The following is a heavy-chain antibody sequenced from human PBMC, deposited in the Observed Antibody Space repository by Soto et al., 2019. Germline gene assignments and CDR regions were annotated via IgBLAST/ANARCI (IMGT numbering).Heavy chain of an antibody. Sequence: SETLSLTCAVSGGSISSGGYSWSWIRQPPGKGLEWIGYIYHSGSTYYNPSLKSRVTISVDRSKNQFSLKLSSVTAADTAVYYCASFLPGGNSVQFDYWGQGTLVNVSS. CDR1: GGSISSGGYS. V-gene: IGHV4-30-2*01. J-gene: IGHJ4*02. D-gene: IGHD2-21*02. CDR3: ASFLPGGNSVQFDY. CDR2: IYHSGST.